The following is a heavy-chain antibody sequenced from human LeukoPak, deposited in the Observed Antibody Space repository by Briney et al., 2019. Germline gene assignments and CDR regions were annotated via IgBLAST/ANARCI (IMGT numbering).Heavy chain of an antibody. J-gene: IGHJ4*02. CDR2: TTSSSSAI. CDR1: GFAFSSYS. V-gene: IGHV3-48*01. D-gene: IGHD3-22*01. CDR3: ARKSGSSGYPFDY. Sequence: HSGGSLRLSCAASGFAFSSYSMNWVRQAPGKGLEWVSYTTSSSSAIYYADSVKGRFTISRDNAKNSLYLQMNSLRAEDTAVYYCARKSGSSGYPFDYWGQGTVVTVSS.